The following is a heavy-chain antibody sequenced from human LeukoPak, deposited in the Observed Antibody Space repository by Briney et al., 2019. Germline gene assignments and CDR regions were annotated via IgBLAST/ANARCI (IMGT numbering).Heavy chain of an antibody. V-gene: IGHV4-4*02. CDR1: GGYISSNNW. J-gene: IGHJ6*04. Sequence: SETLSLTCVVSGGYISSNNWWNWVRQPPGKGLEWIGEIYHSGSTNYNASLKSRVTISVDKTKNQVSLKLTSVTAADTAVYYCARDVGARAPNVWGKGTTVTVSS. CDR3: ARDVGARAPNV. CDR2: IYHSGST.